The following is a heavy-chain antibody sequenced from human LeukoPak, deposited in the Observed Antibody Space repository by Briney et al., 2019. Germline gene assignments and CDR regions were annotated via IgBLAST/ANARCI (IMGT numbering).Heavy chain of an antibody. V-gene: IGHV1-69*05. J-gene: IGHJ4*02. CDR1: GGTFSSYA. CDR3: ARGMGAAAGSTRYYFDY. Sequence: SVKVSCKASGGTFSSYAISWVRQAPGQGLEWMGRIIPIFGTANYAQKFQGRVTITTDESTSTAYMELSSLRSEDTAVYYCARGMGAAAGSTRYYFDYWGQGTLVTVSS. D-gene: IGHD6-13*01. CDR2: IIPIFGTA.